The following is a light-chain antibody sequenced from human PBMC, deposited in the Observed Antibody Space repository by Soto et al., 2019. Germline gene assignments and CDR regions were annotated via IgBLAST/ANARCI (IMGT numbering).Light chain of an antibody. Sequence: DIVMTQSPDSLAVSLGERATINCKSSQSVLYRSDSKNYFAWYQQKPGQPPKLLIYWASTRESGVPDRFSGSGSGTDFTLTISSLQAEDVAVYYCQQYYSTPLSFGGGTKVDIK. CDR2: WAS. V-gene: IGKV4-1*01. CDR3: QQYYSTPLS. CDR1: QSVLYRSDSKNY. J-gene: IGKJ4*01.